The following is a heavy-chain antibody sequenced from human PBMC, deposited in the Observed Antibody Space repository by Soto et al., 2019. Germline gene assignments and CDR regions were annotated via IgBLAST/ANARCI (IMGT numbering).Heavy chain of an antibody. CDR1: GFTFSNYA. Sequence: GGSLRLSCAASGFTFSNYAMHWVRQAPGKGLEWVAVISFDGSSQYWADSVKGRITVSRDNSKNTLYLHLNSLRPEDTAVYYCASQTDRHAEYFHHWGQGTLVTVSS. J-gene: IGHJ1*01. CDR3: ASQTDRHAEYFHH. CDR2: ISFDGSSQ. V-gene: IGHV3-30-3*01.